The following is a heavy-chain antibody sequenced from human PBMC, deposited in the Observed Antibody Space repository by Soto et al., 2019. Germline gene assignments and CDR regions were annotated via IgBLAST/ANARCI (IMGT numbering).Heavy chain of an antibody. CDR3: ARESEDLTSSFDY. V-gene: IGHV3-21*01. Sequence: PRGSLRLSCAASGFTFTRYSMNWVRQAPGKGLEWVSSISSTTNYIYYADSMKGRLTVSRDNAKNSVYLEMNSLSAEDTAVYYCARESEDLTSSFDYWGQGTLVTVSS. J-gene: IGHJ4*02. CDR1: GFTFTRYS. CDR2: ISSTTNYI.